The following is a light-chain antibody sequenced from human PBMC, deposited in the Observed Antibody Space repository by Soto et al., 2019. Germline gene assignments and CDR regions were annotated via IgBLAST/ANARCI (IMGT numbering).Light chain of an antibody. Sequence: EIVMTQSPATLSVSPGERATLSCRASQSVSSNLAWYQQKPGQAPRLLIYGASTRATGIPARFSGSGSRTAFTLTVSSLQSADFAVYYCQQYNNWLSLTFGGGTKVEIK. V-gene: IGKV3-15*01. CDR2: GAS. J-gene: IGKJ4*01. CDR1: QSVSSN. CDR3: QQYNNWLSLT.